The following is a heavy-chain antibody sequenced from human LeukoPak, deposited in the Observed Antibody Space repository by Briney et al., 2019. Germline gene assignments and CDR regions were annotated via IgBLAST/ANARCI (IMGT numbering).Heavy chain of an antibody. J-gene: IGHJ4*02. CDR3: AREGLKNAYNPLGY. CDR1: GGSFSACY. V-gene: IGHV4-34*01. D-gene: IGHD5-24*01. CDR2: IKQSENT. Sequence: SETLSLTCAVYGGSFSACYWTWVRQPPGMGLEWIGEIKQSENTNYNPSLKSRVTISIDPSKNQISLKLTSVTAADTAVYYCAREGLKNAYNPLGYWGQGTLVTVSS.